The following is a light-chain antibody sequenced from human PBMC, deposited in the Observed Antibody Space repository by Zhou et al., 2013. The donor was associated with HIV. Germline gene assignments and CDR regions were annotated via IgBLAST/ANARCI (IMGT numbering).Light chain of an antibody. J-gene: IGKJ2*01. CDR1: QSISTW. V-gene: IGKV1-5*03. Sequence: DIQMTQSPSTLSTSVGDRVTITCRASQSISTWLAWYQQKPGKAPNLLIYKASSLESGVPSRFSGSGSGTEFTLTITSLQPDDFATYYCQQYNSYPYNFGQGTKLDIK. CDR3: QQYNSYPYN. CDR2: KAS.